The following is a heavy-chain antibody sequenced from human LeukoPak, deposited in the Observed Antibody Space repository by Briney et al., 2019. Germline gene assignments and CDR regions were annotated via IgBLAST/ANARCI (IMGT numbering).Heavy chain of an antibody. D-gene: IGHD3-9*01. CDR3: ARRRGLRYFDPGWFDP. V-gene: IGHV4-39*01. CDR2: IYYSGST. Sequence: SETLSLTCAVSGGSISSSSYYWGWIRQPPGKGLEWIGSIYYSGSTYYNPSLKSRLTISVDTSKNQFSLKLSSVTAADTAVYYCARRRGLRYFDPGWFDPWGQGTLVTVSS. CDR1: GGSISSSSYY. J-gene: IGHJ5*02.